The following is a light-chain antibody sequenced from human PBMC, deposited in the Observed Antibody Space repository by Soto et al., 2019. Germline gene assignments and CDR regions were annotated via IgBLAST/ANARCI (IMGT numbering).Light chain of an antibody. CDR1: QTISSY. Sequence: DIEMTQSPSSLSASVGDRVTISCRAIQTISSYLNWYQQNAGKAPKLLIYAASKLQSGAPSRCSGSGSGTDFTLTISSLQPDDFATYYCPQSYSTAGTFGQGTKVEIK. V-gene: IGKV1-39*01. CDR3: PQSYSTAGT. J-gene: IGKJ1*01. CDR2: AAS.